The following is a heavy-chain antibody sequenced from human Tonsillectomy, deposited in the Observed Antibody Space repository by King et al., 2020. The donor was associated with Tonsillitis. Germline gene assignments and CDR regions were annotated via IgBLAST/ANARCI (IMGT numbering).Heavy chain of an antibody. D-gene: IGHD2-8*01. V-gene: IGHV3-23*04. CDR1: GFSFSNYA. CDR3: AKDRFYSRYQLMGYMDV. J-gene: IGHJ6*03. CDR2: LSGSGDSS. Sequence: EVQLVESGGGLVQPGGSLRLSCAASGFSFSNYAMTWVRQAPGKGLEWVAALSGSGDSSYYADSVKGRFTVSRDNSIDTQYLQMNSLRAEDSAVYYCAKDRFYSRYQLMGYMDVWGKGTTVTVSS.